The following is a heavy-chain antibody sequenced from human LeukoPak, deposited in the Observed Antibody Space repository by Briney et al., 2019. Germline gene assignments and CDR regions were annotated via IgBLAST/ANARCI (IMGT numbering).Heavy chain of an antibody. CDR3: ARHGEDVDTAMEIDY. Sequence: PSETLSLTCTVSGGSISSSSYYWGWIRQPPGKGLEWIGSIYYSGSTYYNPSLKSRVTISVDTSKNQFSLKLSSVTAADTAVYYCARHGEDVDTAMEIDYWGQGTLVTVSS. V-gene: IGHV4-39*01. D-gene: IGHD5-18*01. CDR2: IYYSGST. J-gene: IGHJ4*02. CDR1: GGSISSSSYY.